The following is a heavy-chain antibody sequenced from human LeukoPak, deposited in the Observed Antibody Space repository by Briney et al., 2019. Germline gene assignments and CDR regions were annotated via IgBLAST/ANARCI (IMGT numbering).Heavy chain of an antibody. Sequence: PSETLSLSCTVSGASISNSAYSWLWIRQPPGEGLECIGTVHYSGSTFYNPSLKSRVNISVDTSKNQFSLQLSSVTAAGTAVYYCARLFFVIDTWGQGTLVTVSS. V-gene: IGHV4-39*01. CDR3: ARLFFVIDT. CDR1: GASISNSAYS. J-gene: IGHJ5*02. CDR2: VHYSGST. D-gene: IGHD3-3*01.